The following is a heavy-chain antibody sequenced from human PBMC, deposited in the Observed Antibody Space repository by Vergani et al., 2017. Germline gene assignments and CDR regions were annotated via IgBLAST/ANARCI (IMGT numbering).Heavy chain of an antibody. J-gene: IGHJ3*02. V-gene: IGHV3-30*18. CDR1: GFTFSSYG. Sequence: QVQLVESGGGVVQPGRSLRLSCAASGFTFSSYGMHWVRQAPGKGLEWVAVISYDGSNKYYADSVKGRFTISRDNSKNTLYLQMNSLRAEDTAVYYCAKTMTAILPDAFDIWGQGTMVTVSS. D-gene: IGHD2-21*02. CDR3: AKTMTAILPDAFDI. CDR2: ISYDGSNK.